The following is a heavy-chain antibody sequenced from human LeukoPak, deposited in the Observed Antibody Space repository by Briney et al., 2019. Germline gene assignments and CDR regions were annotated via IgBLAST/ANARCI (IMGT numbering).Heavy chain of an antibody. CDR1: GFTVSSNY. D-gene: IGHD6-19*01. CDR2: IDSGDRT. J-gene: IGHJ4*02. V-gene: IGHV3-66*01. CDR3: AKDNSGWAFDY. Sequence: GGSLRLSCAASGFTVSSNYMNWVRQAPGKGLEWVSVIDSGDRTYYADSVKGRFTISRDNSKNTLYLQMDSLRPEDTAVYYCAKDNSGWAFDYWGQGTLVTVSS.